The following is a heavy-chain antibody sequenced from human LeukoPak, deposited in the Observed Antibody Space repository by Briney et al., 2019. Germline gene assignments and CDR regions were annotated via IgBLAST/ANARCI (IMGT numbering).Heavy chain of an antibody. CDR3: ARRSGAWYYDY. CDR2: IYHSGST. CDR1: GGSISSYS. Sequence: PSEALSLTCTVSGGSISSYSWSWIRQSPGKGLEWIGYIYHSGSTNYIPSLKSRVTISIATSKNQFSLKLSSVTAADTAVYYCARRSGAWYYDYWGQGTLVTVSP. D-gene: IGHD2-15*01. J-gene: IGHJ4*02. V-gene: IGHV4-59*01.